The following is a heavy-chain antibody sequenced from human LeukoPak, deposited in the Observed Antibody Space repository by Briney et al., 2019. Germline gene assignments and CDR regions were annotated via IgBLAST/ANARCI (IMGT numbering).Heavy chain of an antibody. CDR1: GYTFTSYY. CDR2: VDPEDGET. Sequence: ASVKVSCKASGYTFTSYYMHWVQQAPGKGLEWMGLVDPEDGETIYAEKFQGRVTITADTSTDTAYMELSSLRSEDTAVYYCATRRDTAMVTYFDYWGQGTLVTVSS. J-gene: IGHJ4*02. D-gene: IGHD5-18*01. V-gene: IGHV1-69-2*01. CDR3: ATRRDTAMVTYFDY.